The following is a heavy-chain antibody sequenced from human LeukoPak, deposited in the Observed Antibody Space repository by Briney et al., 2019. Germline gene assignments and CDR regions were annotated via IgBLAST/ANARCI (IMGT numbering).Heavy chain of an antibody. CDR2: LSTSPR. D-gene: IGHD3-22*01. Sequence: GGSLRLSCAASGFTITNYAMSWVRQGPGKGLEWVSGLSTSPRYADSVRGRFPVSRDHSTNTLYLQMNRLRAEDTAVYYCARGEVAVQYYFESWGQGTLVTVSS. CDR3: ARGEVAVQYYFES. J-gene: IGHJ4*02. CDR1: GFTITNYA. V-gene: IGHV3-23*01.